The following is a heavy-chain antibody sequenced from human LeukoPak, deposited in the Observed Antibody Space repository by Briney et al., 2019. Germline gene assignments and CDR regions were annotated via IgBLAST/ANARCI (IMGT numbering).Heavy chain of an antibody. Sequence: ASVKVSCKASGYTFTSYGISWVRQAPGQGLEWMGWINPNSGGTNYAQKFQGWVTMTRDTSISTAYMELSRLRSDDTAVYYCAREAQQLVQSPHYYYYYGMDVWGQGTTVTVSS. D-gene: IGHD6-13*01. CDR3: AREAQQLVQSPHYYYYYGMDV. CDR2: INPNSGGT. V-gene: IGHV1-2*04. J-gene: IGHJ6*02. CDR1: GYTFTSYG.